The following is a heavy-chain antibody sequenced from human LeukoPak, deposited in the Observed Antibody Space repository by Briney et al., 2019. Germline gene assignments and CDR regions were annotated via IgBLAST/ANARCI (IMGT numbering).Heavy chain of an antibody. CDR2: IYSSGST. CDR1: GGSISSFY. D-gene: IGHD4-17*01. J-gene: IGHJ4*02. V-gene: IGHV4-59*01. CDR3: ARDLGDYTFNY. Sequence: PSETLSLTCTVYGGSISSFYWTWIRQSPGKGLEWIGDIYSSGSTKYNPSLKSRVTISLDTSRNQFSLKLSPVTAADTAVYYCARDLGDYTFNYWGQGTLVTVSS.